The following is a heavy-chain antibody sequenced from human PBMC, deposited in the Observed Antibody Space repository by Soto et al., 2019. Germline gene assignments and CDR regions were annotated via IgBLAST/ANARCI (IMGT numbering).Heavy chain of an antibody. CDR3: ARTYYYDYSGYYPGFYFDY. Sequence: PSETLSLTCTVSGGSISSYYWSWIRQPPGKGLEWIGYFYYSGTTNYNPSLKSRVTISVATSKNQFPLKLSSVTAADTAVYYCARTYYYDYSGYYPGFYFDYWGQGTLVTVSS. J-gene: IGHJ4*02. CDR2: FYYSGTT. CDR1: GGSISSYY. D-gene: IGHD3-22*01. V-gene: IGHV4-59*01.